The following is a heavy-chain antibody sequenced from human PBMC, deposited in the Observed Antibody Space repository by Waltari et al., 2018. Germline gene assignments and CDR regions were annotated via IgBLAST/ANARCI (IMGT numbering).Heavy chain of an antibody. CDR1: GGTFSSYA. Sequence: QVQLVQSGAEVKKPGSSVKVSCKASGGTFSSYAISWVRQAPGQGLEWMGGIIPNFGTANYAQKFQGRVTITADESTSTAYMELSSLRSEDTAVYYCARDLLVAPGWDYYYGMDVWGQGTTVTVSS. V-gene: IGHV1-69*13. CDR3: ARDLLVAPGWDYYYGMDV. J-gene: IGHJ6*02. CDR2: IIPNFGTA. D-gene: IGHD3-3*01.